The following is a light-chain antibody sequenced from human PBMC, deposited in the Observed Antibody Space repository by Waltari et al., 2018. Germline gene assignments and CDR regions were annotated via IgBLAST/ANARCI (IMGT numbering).Light chain of an antibody. J-gene: IGKJ2*01. CDR1: QTVDTY. Sequence: DIQMTQSPSSLSASVGDTVTITCRASQTVDTYLTWYPQKSGKAPRLLIYAASTLESGVPSRFSGSGSGTDFTLTISGLQPEDFATYYCQQTFSTPVYTFGQGTKLEIK. CDR2: AAS. CDR3: QQTFSTPVYT. V-gene: IGKV1-39*01.